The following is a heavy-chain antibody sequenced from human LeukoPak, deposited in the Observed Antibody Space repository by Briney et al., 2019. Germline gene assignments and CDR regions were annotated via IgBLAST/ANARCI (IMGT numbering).Heavy chain of an antibody. CDR1: GFTFSSYS. J-gene: IGHJ4*02. CDR3: ASEYYYDSSGYYYVSSYFDY. CDR2: ISSSSSYI. D-gene: IGHD3-22*01. Sequence: GGSLRLSCAASGFTFSSYSMNWVRQAPGKGLEWVSSISSSSSYIYYADSVKGRFTVSRDNAKNSLYLQMNSLRAEDTAVYYCASEYYYDSSGYYYVSSYFDYWGQGTLVTVSS. V-gene: IGHV3-21*01.